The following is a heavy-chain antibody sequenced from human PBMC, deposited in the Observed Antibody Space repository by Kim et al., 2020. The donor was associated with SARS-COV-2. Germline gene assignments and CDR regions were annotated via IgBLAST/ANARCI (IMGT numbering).Heavy chain of an antibody. V-gene: IGHV3-23*01. CDR3: AKGARGDFWSGYWDDY. D-gene: IGHD3-3*01. J-gene: IGHJ4*02. Sequence: SVKGRFTISRDNSKNTLYLQMNSLRAEDTAVYYCAKGARGDFWSGYWDDYWGQGTLVTVSS.